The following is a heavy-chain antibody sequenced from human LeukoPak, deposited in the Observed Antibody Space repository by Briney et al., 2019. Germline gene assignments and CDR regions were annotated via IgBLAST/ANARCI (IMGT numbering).Heavy chain of an antibody. CDR2: ISGSGGST. V-gene: IGHV3-23*01. CDR1: GFTFSSYA. CDR3: AKRTGRDTREY. D-gene: IGHD5-18*01. J-gene: IGHJ4*02. Sequence: GGSLRLSCAASGFTFSSYAMSWVRQAPGKGLEWVSAISGSGGSTYYADSVKGRFSISRDNSNNTLYLQMNSLRAEDTAVYYCAKRTGRDTREYWGQGTLVTVSS.